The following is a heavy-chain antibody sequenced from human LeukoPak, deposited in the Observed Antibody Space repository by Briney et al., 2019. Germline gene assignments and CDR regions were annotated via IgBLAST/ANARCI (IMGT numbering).Heavy chain of an antibody. Sequence: SETLSLTCTVSGGSISSGSYYWSWIRQPAGKGLEWIGLVYTIGSTNYNPSLKSRVTIQVDTSKNQLHLKLSYVTAADPGVYYCATSYSSGWSYYYYGMAVWGQGPTVTVSS. D-gene: IGHD6-19*01. CDR1: GGSISSGSYY. J-gene: IGHJ6*02. CDR3: ATSYSSGWSYYYYGMAV. V-gene: IGHV4-61*02. CDR2: VYTIGST.